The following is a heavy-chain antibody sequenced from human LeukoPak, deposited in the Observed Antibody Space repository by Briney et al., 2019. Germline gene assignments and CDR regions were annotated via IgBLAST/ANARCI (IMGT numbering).Heavy chain of an antibody. CDR3: ARGIPAYYYDSSGYSY. CDR2: INHSGST. CDR1: GGSFSGYY. V-gene: IGHV4-34*01. Sequence: SETLSLTCAVYGGSFSGYYWSWIRQPPGKGLEWIGEINHSGSTNYNPSLKSQVTISVDTSKNQFSLKLSSVTAADTAVYYCARGIPAYYYDSSGYSYWGQGTLVTVSS. D-gene: IGHD3-22*01. J-gene: IGHJ4*02.